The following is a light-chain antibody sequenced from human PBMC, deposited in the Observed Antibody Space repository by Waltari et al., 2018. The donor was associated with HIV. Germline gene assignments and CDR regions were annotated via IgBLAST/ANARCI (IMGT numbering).Light chain of an antibody. V-gene: IGLV2-14*01. CDR3: SSYTSSSTDVV. Sequence: QSALTQPASVSGSPGQSIAISCTGTSSDVGGSTYVSWYQQHPCKAAKHMVYADSNRPSGVSNRFSDSKSGNTASLTISGLQAEDEADYYCSSYTSSSTDVVFGGGTKLTVL. CDR1: SSDVGGSTY. J-gene: IGLJ2*01. CDR2: ADS.